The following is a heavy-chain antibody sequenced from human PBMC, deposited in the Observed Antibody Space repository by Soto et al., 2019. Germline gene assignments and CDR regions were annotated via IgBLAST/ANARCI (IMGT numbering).Heavy chain of an antibody. V-gene: IGHV4-39*02. J-gene: IGHJ4*02. CDR2: IYYSGNT. CDR3: ARRITRPERFDY. D-gene: IGHD1-20*01. Sequence: QLQLQESGPGLVKPSETLSLTCTVSGGSISRSSYYWGWIRQPPGKGLEWIGNIYYSGNTYYNPSLQSRVTISLDTSKNHFSLKLTSATAADTAVYYCARRITRPERFDYWGQGALVTVSS. CDR1: GGSISRSSYY.